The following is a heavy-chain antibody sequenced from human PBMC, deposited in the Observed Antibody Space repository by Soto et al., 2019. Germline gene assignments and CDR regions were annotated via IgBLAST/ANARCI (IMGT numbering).Heavy chain of an antibody. J-gene: IGHJ4*02. CDR3: ARDYCTGGSCYWFIDY. CDR1: GLTFSSYS. D-gene: IGHD2-15*01. CDR2: IRTSSSRI. V-gene: IGHV3-21*01. Sequence: GSLRLSCAASGLTFSSYSMNWVRQAPGKGLEWVSSIRTSSSRIFYADSVKGRFTISRDNAKSSLYLQMNSLRAEDTAVYYCARDYCTGGSCYWFIDYWGQGTLVTVSS.